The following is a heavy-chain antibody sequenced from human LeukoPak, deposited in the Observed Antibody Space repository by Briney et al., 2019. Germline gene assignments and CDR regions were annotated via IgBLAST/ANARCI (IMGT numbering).Heavy chain of an antibody. CDR3: ARGTVTMDY. CDR1: GGSISSYY. Sequence: SETLSLTCTVSGGSISSYYWSWIRQPPGKGLEWIGYIYYSGSTKYNPALKSRVTISIDSSKNQFSLNLSSVTAADTAVYYCARGTVTMDYWGRGTLVTVSS. V-gene: IGHV4-59*13. D-gene: IGHD4-17*01. J-gene: IGHJ4*02. CDR2: IYYSGST.